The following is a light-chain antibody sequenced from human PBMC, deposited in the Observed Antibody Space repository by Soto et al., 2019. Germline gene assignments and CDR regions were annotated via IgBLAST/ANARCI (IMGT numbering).Light chain of an antibody. V-gene: IGKV3-20*01. CDR3: QHYRT. Sequence: EIVLTQSPGTLSLSPGARATLSCRASQTISSTYLAWYQQKPGQAPRLLISGASRMATGIPDRFSGSGSGTDFTLTISRLEPEDFAVYHCQHYRTFGQGTKVEIK. CDR2: GAS. J-gene: IGKJ1*01. CDR1: QTISSTY.